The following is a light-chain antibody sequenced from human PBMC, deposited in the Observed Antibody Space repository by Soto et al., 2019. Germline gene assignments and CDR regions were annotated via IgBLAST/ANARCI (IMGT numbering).Light chain of an antibody. J-gene: IGKJ1*01. CDR3: QQYNNWPPWT. Sequence: EIVLTQSPGTLSLSPGEGATLSCRASQSVSSSYLAWYQQKPCQAPRLLIYGASSRATGIPDRFSGSGSGTVFTLNISSLQSEDFALYYGQQYNNWPPWTFGQGTKVDIK. V-gene: IGKV3-20*01. CDR2: GAS. CDR1: QSVSSSY.